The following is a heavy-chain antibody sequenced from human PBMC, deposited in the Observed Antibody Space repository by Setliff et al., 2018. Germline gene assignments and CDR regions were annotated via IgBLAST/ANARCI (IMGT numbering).Heavy chain of an antibody. CDR2: VEWNGGGT. D-gene: IGHD3-10*01. J-gene: IGHJ4*02. V-gene: IGHV3-20*04. CDR1: GFTFDDFG. Sequence: GGSLRLSCEGFGFTFDDFGMSWIRQAPGKGLEWVSGVEWNGGGTRYADSVKGRFIISRDNAKNSLYLQMTSLTTDDTALYYCATARRGYQYGSGSLFDDWGQGTLVTV. CDR3: ATARRGYQYGSGSLFDD.